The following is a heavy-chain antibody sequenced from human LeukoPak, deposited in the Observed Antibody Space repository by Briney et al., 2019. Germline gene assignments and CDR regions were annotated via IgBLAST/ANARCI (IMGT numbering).Heavy chain of an antibody. J-gene: IGHJ4*02. D-gene: IGHD3-10*01. Sequence: GGSLRLSCAASGFTFSSYPMSWVRQAPGKGLEWVSSISDSGDNTYYADSVKGRFTISRDNSKNTLYLQFNRLRDEDTAVYYCAKDYMIWGVNNFEYWGQGTQVTVSS. CDR3: AKDYMIWGVNNFEY. V-gene: IGHV3-23*01. CDR1: GFTFSSYP. CDR2: ISDSGDNT.